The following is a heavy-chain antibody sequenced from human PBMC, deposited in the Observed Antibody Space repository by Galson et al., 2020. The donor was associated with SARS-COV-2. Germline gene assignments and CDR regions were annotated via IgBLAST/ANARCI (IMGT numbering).Heavy chain of an antibody. CDR3: AKRHRDSSGFDY. Sequence: GESLKISCAASGFTFSSYAMNWLSQAPGKGLEWVSGISGSGSATYYAGSVKGRFTISRDNSKNTLYLQMNGLRAEDTAIYYCAKRHRDSSGFDYWGQGARVTVSS. CDR1: GFTFSSYA. V-gene: IGHV3-23*01. J-gene: IGHJ4*02. D-gene: IGHD3-22*01. CDR2: ISGSGSAT.